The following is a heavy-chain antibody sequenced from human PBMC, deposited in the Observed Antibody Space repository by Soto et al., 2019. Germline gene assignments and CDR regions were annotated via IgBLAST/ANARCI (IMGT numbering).Heavy chain of an antibody. D-gene: IGHD2-15*01. V-gene: IGHV1-18*01. J-gene: IGHJ4*02. CDR3: ALGYCSGGSCCSITVQDY. CDR2: ISAYNGNT. CDR1: GYTFTSCG. Sequence: GASVEVSCKASGYTFTSCGISWVRQAPGQGLEWMGWISAYNGNTNYAQKLQGRVTMTTDTSTSTAYMELRSLRSDDTAVYYCALGYCSGGSCCSITVQDYWGQGTLVTVSS.